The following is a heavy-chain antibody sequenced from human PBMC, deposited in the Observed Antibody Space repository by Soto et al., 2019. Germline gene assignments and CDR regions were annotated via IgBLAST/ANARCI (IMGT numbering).Heavy chain of an antibody. Sequence: ESGGGLVQPGRSLRLTCAASGFRFDDYAMHWVRQAPGTGLEWVSGISWKSGNRDYADSVKGRFIISRDNAKNSLYLQMNSLRAEDTALYYCAKDLLNYYDSSGYTYYYGMDVWGQGTTVTVSS. V-gene: IGHV3-9*01. J-gene: IGHJ6*02. CDR2: ISWKSGNR. CDR3: AKDLLNYYDSSGYTYYYGMDV. CDR1: GFRFDDYA. D-gene: IGHD3-22*01.